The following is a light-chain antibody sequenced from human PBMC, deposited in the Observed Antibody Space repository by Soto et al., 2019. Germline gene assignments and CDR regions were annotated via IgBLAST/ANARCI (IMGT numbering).Light chain of an antibody. CDR3: QQSYIIPRT. J-gene: IGKJ1*01. Sequence: DIQLTQSPSSLSASVGDGVTITCRSSQNINAYVNWYQQKSGKAPELLIYAASNLQSGVQPRFSGSGSGTEFALIITSLQPEDSATYYCQQSYIIPRTFGQGTKVEI. CDR2: AAS. CDR1: QNINAY. V-gene: IGKV1-39*01.